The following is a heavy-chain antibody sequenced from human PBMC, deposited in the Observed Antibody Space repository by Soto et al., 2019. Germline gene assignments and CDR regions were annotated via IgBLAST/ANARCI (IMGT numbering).Heavy chain of an antibody. Sequence: XESLALTCTVSGDSIISREVYGGWVRQPPGKGLEWIGSIFYLGSSYYNPSLKSRVTMSVDTSKNQFSLRLRSVTAADTALYFCARHSLALRKNNWFDPWGQGIMVTVSS. CDR1: GDSIISREVY. D-gene: IGHD3-3*02. V-gene: IGHV4-39*01. CDR2: IFYLGSS. J-gene: IGHJ5*02. CDR3: ARHSLALRKNNWFDP.